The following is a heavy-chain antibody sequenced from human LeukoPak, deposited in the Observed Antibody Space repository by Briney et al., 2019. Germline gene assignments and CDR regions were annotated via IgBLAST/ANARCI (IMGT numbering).Heavy chain of an antibody. CDR1: GFTFSSYA. Sequence: GGSLRLSCAASGFTFSSYAMSWVRQAPGKGLEWVSAISGSGGSTYYADSVKGRFTISRDDSKNTLYLQMNSLRAEDTAVYYCARALGSSWSDYFDYWGQGTLVTVSS. D-gene: IGHD6-13*01. CDR2: ISGSGGST. CDR3: ARALGSSWSDYFDY. J-gene: IGHJ4*02. V-gene: IGHV3-23*01.